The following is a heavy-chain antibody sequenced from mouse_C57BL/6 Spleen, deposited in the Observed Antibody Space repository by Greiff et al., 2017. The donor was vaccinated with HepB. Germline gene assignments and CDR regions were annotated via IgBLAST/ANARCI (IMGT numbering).Heavy chain of an antibody. CDR2: ISYDGSN. V-gene: IGHV3-6*01. J-gene: IGHJ3*01. CDR3: AREDYGNYDWFAY. D-gene: IGHD2-1*01. Sequence: EVQLQESGPGLVKPSQSLSLTCSVTGYSITSGYYWNWIRQFPGNKLEWMGYISYDGSNNYNPSLKNRISITRDTSKNQFFLKLNSVTTEDTATYYCAREDYGNYDWFAYWGQGTLVTVSA. CDR1: GYSITSGYY.